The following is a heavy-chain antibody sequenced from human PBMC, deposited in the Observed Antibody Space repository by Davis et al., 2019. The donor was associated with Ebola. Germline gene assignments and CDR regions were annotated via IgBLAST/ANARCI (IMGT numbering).Heavy chain of an antibody. J-gene: IGHJ5*01. Sequence: ASVTVSCQASGYTFTGYYMHWVRQAPGQGLEWMGWISAYNGNTNYAQKLQGRVTMTTDTSRSTAYMELRSLRSDDTAVYYCAREAGATTRIYDSWGQGTLVTVSS. CDR1: GYTFTGYY. CDR2: ISAYNGNT. V-gene: IGHV1-18*04. CDR3: AREAGATTRIYDS. D-gene: IGHD1-26*01.